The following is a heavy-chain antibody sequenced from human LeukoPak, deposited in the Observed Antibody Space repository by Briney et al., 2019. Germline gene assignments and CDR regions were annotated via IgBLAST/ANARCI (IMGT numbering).Heavy chain of an antibody. CDR1: GFTFSDYF. J-gene: IGHJ4*02. D-gene: IGHD1-26*01. Sequence: GGSLRLSCAASGFTFSDYFMSWNRQAPGKGLEWVSYISSSGSTIYYADSVRGRFTISRDNAKNSLYLQMNSLRAEDTAVYYCAREISGERTYYFDYWGQGTLVTVSS. CDR2: ISSSGSTI. V-gene: IGHV3-11*01. CDR3: AREISGERTYYFDY.